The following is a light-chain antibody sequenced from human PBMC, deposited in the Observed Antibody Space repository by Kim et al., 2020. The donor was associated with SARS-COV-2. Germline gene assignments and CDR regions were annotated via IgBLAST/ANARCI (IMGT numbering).Light chain of an antibody. J-gene: IGLJ2*01. CDR1: RLGDKY. CDR2: HDS. V-gene: IGLV3-1*01. Sequence: SYELTQPPSVPVSPGQTVNITCSGHRLGDKYACWYQQKPGQSPVLVIYHDSNRPSGIPERFSGSNSGNTATLTISETQAVDEADYFCQAWVTTTVVFGGG. CDR3: QAWVTTTVV.